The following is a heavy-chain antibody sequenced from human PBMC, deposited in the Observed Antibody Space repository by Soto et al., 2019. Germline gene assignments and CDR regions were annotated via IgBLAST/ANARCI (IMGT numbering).Heavy chain of an antibody. D-gene: IGHD1-1*01. Sequence: GSLRLSCAAFGLTISGKKYVAWVRQAPGKGLEWVSALYDVDGSFYADSVKGRFTTSSDSSKTTVYLQMNDLRPDDTAVYYCATWHEREHAYDVWGQGTTVTVSS. V-gene: IGHV3-53*01. CDR3: ATWHEREHAYDV. CDR1: GLTISGKKY. J-gene: IGHJ3*01. CDR2: LYDVDGS.